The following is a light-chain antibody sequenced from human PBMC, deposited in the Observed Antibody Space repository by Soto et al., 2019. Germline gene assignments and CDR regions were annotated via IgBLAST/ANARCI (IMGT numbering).Light chain of an antibody. Sequence: QSALTQPASVSGSPGQSITISCTGTSTDVGGYNYVSWYQQHPGTAPKLMIYDVSNRPSGVSNRFSGSKSGNTASLTIAGLQAEDEADYYCSSYTSRSTQVFGAGTKLTVL. CDR3: SSYTSRSTQV. CDR1: STDVGGYNY. V-gene: IGLV2-14*01. CDR2: DVS. J-gene: IGLJ2*01.